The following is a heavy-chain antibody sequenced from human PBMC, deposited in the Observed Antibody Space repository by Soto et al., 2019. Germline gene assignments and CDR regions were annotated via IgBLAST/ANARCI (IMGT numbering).Heavy chain of an antibody. V-gene: IGHV4-39*01. D-gene: IGHD3-22*01. Sequence: PSETLSLTCAVSGGSVSSSSFFWVWIRQPPGKGLEWIGSLCCSGSTYYNPSLKSRVTISVDTSKNRFSLKLNSVTAADTAIYFCARNYYDGSGLFYWGQGTLVTVS. CDR3: ARNYYDGSGLFY. CDR1: GGSVSSSSFF. J-gene: IGHJ4*02. CDR2: LCCSGST.